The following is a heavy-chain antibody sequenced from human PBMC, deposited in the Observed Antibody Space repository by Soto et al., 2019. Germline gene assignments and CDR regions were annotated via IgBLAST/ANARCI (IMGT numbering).Heavy chain of an antibody. D-gene: IGHD3-3*01. J-gene: IGHJ6*02. CDR2: SSAYNGNT. Sequence: QVQLVQSGAEVKKPGASVKVSCKASGYTFTSYGISWVRQAPGQGLEWMGWSSAYNGNTNYAQKLQGRVTMTTDTSTSTAYMELRSLRSDDTAVYYCAREKNLDFWSGYPTIYYYYYGMDVWGQGTTVTVSS. V-gene: IGHV1-18*01. CDR1: GYTFTSYG. CDR3: AREKNLDFWSGYPTIYYYYYGMDV.